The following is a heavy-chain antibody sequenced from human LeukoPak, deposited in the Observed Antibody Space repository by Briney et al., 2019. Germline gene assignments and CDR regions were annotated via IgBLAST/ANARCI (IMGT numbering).Heavy chain of an antibody. D-gene: IGHD4-23*01. V-gene: IGHV1-8*01. CDR1: GYTFTSYD. J-gene: IGHJ6*02. CDR2: MNPSSGNA. Sequence: ASVKVSCKASGYTFTSYDINWVRQATGQGLEWMGWMNPSSGNAGYAQKFQGRASMTRDTSISTAYMELSSLRSEDTAVYYCARDRDGGNPTGHYYGMDVWGQGTTVTVSS. CDR3: ARDRDGGNPTGHYYGMDV.